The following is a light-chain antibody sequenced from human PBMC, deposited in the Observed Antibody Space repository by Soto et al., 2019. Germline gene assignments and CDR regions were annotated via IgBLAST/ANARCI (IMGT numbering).Light chain of an antibody. V-gene: IGKV1-5*01. CDR1: QSISSW. CDR3: QQYNTFWT. J-gene: IGKJ1*01. Sequence: DIQMTQAHSTLSASVGDRVTITCRASQSISSWLAWYQQKPGKAPRLLIYDVSSLESGVPSRFSGSGSGTELSLTISSLQPDEIATYYCQQYNTFWTFGQGTKVDIK. CDR2: DVS.